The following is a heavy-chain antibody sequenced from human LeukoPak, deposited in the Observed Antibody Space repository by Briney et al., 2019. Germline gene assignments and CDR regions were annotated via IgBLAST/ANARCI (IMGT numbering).Heavy chain of an antibody. Sequence: SETLSLTCTVSGGSISSDDDYWSWIRQPPGKGLEWIGYIYYSGTTCYNPSLKSRITISIDTSKNQFSLKLSSVTAADTAVYYCAREPHYGDYIGWFDPWGQGTLVTVSS. CDR2: IYYSGTT. J-gene: IGHJ5*02. CDR3: AREPHYGDYIGWFDP. D-gene: IGHD4-17*01. V-gene: IGHV4-30-4*01. CDR1: GGSISSDDDY.